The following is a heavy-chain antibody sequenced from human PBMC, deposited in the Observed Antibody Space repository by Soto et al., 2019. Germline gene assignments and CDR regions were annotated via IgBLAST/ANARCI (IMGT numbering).Heavy chain of an antibody. CDR3: ATAPSSYCGGDCYYRYFDY. Sequence: GASVKVSCKASGFTFSHSAVQWVRQARGQRLEWIGWIVVGSGNTNYAQKFQGRVTITADESTSTAYMELSILRSEDTAVYYCATAPSSYCGGDCYYRYFDYWGQGTLVTVSS. V-gene: IGHV1-58*01. J-gene: IGHJ4*02. CDR1: GFTFSHSA. CDR2: IVVGSGNT. D-gene: IGHD2-21*02.